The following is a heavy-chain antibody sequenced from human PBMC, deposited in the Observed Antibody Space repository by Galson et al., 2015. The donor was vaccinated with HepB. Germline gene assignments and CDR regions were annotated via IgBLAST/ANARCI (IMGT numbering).Heavy chain of an antibody. J-gene: IGHJ3*02. CDR3: ASGIAVAAGIFDI. Sequence: SLRLSCAASGFTFSNYEMEWVRQAPGKGLEWISYISSSGSTIYYADSVKGRFTISRDNAKNSLYLQMNSLRAEDTAVYYCASGIAVAAGIFDIWGQGTMVTVSS. V-gene: IGHV3-48*03. CDR2: ISSSGSTI. CDR1: GFTFSNYE. D-gene: IGHD6-19*01.